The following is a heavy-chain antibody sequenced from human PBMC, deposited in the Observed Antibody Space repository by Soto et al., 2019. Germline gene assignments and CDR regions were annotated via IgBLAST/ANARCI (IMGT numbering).Heavy chain of an antibody. CDR3: GRNVAVARTRGFDY. J-gene: IGHJ4*02. V-gene: IGHV4-4*02. CDR2: IYHSGTT. Sequence: QVQLQESGPGLVKPSGTLSLTCAVSGGSISDNCWSWVRQPPGKGLEWIGEIYHSGTTNYNPSLKSRVTILVDQSASQISLTLNSVTAADTAVYYCGRNVAVARTRGFDYWGQGTLVTVSS. D-gene: IGHD6-19*01. CDR1: GGSISDNC.